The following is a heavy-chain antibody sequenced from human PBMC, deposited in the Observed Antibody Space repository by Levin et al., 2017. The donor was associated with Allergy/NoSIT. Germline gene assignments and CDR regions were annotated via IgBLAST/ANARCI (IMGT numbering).Heavy chain of an antibody. D-gene: IGHD5-18*01. Sequence: GGSLRLSCTASGFTFGDYAMSWVRQAPGKGLEWVGFIRSKAYGGTTEYAASVKGRFTISRDDSKSIAYLQMNSLKTEDTAVYYCLRIQLPFDYWGQGTLVTVSS. CDR1: GFTFGDYA. J-gene: IGHJ4*02. V-gene: IGHV3-49*04. CDR3: LRIQLPFDY. CDR2: IRSKAYGGTT.